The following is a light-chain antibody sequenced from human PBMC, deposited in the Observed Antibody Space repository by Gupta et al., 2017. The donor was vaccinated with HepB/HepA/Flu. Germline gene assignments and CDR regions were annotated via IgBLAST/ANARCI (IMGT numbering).Light chain of an antibody. CDR2: SNI. J-gene: IGLJ3*02. CDR1: SSNIVAGYD. Sequence: QSALTQPPSVSGAPGQRVTISCTGSSSNIVAGYDVHWYQQLPGKEPKHLIFSNINRPSGVTDRCSSSSSCNYASPATIVLPAEEEADDYCSSSDSSLSGWVFGGGTKLTVL. V-gene: IGLV1-40*01. CDR3: SSSDSSLSGWV.